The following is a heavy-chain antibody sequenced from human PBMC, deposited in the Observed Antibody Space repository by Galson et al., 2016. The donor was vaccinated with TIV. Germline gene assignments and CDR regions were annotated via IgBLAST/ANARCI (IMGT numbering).Heavy chain of an antibody. Sequence: RQAPGKGLEWVSLIYSAGNTFYADSVKGRFTLSRDNSKNTVYLQISSLRVEDTAVYYCARVSGVVRGYGLDVWGQGTMVTVSS. CDR2: IYSAGNT. V-gene: IGHV3-53*01. CDR3: ARVSGVVRGYGLDV. D-gene: IGHD3-10*01. J-gene: IGHJ6*02.